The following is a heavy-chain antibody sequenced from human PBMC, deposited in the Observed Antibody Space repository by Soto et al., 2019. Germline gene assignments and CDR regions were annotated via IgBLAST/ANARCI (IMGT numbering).Heavy chain of an antibody. J-gene: IGHJ5*02. CDR1: GGSISGYY. V-gene: IGHV4-4*08. Sequence: SETLSLTCTVSGGSISGYYWSWLRQPPGKGLEWIAYTHINGRTDSNPSLKSRVTIFVDTSKNQVSLRLSSVTATDTAVYYCARHGNWNSGIDWFDPWAREPWSPSPQ. CDR3: ARHGNWNSGIDWFDP. D-gene: IGHD1-7*01. CDR2: THINGRT.